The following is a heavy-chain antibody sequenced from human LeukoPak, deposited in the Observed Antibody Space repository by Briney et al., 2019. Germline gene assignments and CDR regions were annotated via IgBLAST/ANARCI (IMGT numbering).Heavy chain of an antibody. J-gene: IGHJ4*02. D-gene: IGHD4-17*01. CDR2: IKSKSVGGTI. CDR3: ATRPIDYGDYRHFDY. V-gene: IGHV3-15*01. Sequence: PGGSLRLSCAASGFTFTHAWMSWVRQAPGKGLEWVGRIKSKSVGGTIDYAGSVKGRFTISRDDSKNALYLQMNSLKTEDTAVYYCATRPIDYGDYRHFDYWGQGTLVTVSS. CDR1: GFTFTHAW.